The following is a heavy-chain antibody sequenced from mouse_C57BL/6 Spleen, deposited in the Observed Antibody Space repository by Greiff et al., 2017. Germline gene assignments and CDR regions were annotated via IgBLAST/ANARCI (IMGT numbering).Heavy chain of an antibody. CDR2: ISSGSSTI. CDR3: ARRDYYGSSYGSAMDY. D-gene: IGHD1-1*01. CDR1: GFTFSDYG. J-gene: IGHJ4*01. V-gene: IGHV5-17*01. Sequence: EVQRVESGGGLVKPGGSLKLSCAASGFTFSDYGMHWVRQAPEKGLEWVAYISSGSSTIYYADTVKGRFTISRDNAKNTLFLQMTSLRSEDTAMYYCARRDYYGSSYGSAMDYWGQGTAVTVSS.